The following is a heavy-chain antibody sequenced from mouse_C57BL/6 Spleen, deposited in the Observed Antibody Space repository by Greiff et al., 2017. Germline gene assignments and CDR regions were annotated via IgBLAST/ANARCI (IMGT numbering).Heavy chain of an antibody. Sequence: QVQLQQSGAELVRPGASVTLSCKASGYTFTDYEMHWVKQTPVHGLEWIGAIDPETGGTAYNQKFKGKAILTADKSSSTAYMELRSLTSEDSAVYYCTGGGVRRGGFDYWGQGTTLTVSS. J-gene: IGHJ2*01. CDR2: IDPETGGT. CDR3: TGGGVRRGGFDY. V-gene: IGHV1-15*01. D-gene: IGHD2-14*01. CDR1: GYTFTDYE.